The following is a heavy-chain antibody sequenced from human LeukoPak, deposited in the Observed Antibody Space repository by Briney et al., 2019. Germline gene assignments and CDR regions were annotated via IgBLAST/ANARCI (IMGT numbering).Heavy chain of an antibody. CDR1: AYSISSGYY. J-gene: IGHJ5*02. D-gene: IGHD3-3*01. CDR2: IYHSGKT. V-gene: IGHV4-38-2*02. CDR3: ARDWGPGGYDFWSGYLQERNWFDP. Sequence: SETLSLTCSVSAYSISSGYYWGWIRQPPGKGLEWIGSIYHSGKTYYNPSLKSRVTISVDTSKNQFSLKLSSVTAADTAVYYCARDWGPGGYDFWSGYLQERNWFDPWGQGTLVTVSS.